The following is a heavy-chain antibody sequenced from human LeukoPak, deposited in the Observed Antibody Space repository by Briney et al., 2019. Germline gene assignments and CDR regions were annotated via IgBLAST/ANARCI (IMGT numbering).Heavy chain of an antibody. CDR3: ARKTGELIDY. D-gene: IGHD1-26*01. V-gene: IGHV3-53*01. Sequence: PGGSLRLSCTASGFTVSSNYMSWVRQAPGKGLEWVSVIYSGGNTYYADSVKGRFTISRDNSKNTLYLQMNSLRAEDTAVYYCARKTGELIDYWGQGTLVTVSS. J-gene: IGHJ4*02. CDR2: IYSGGNT. CDR1: GFTVSSNY.